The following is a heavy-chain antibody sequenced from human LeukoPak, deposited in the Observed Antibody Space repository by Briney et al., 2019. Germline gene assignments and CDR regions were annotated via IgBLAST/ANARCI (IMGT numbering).Heavy chain of an antibody. CDR1: GDSISSGDYY. CDR2: ISSSGST. D-gene: IGHD5/OR15-5a*01. J-gene: IGHJ4*02. CDR3: ARANRVSLYYFDY. Sequence: SETLSLTCTVSGDSISSGDYYWSWIRQPAGKGLEWIGCISSSGSTNYNPSLKSRVTISVDTSKNQFSPKLSSVTAADTAVYYCARANRVSLYYFDYWGQGTLVTVSS. V-gene: IGHV4-61*02.